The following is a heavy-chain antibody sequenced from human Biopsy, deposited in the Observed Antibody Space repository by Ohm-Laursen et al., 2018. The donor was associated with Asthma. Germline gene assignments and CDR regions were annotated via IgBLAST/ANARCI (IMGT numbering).Heavy chain of an antibody. V-gene: IGHV3-30-3*01. J-gene: IGHJ4*02. CDR3: SRDTLGYYFDI. Sequence: RSLRLSCAASGTHFGSYNMHWARQAPGKGLEWVAVITFDGSTQHYGDSVKGRFTISRDNSKNMLFLQMNSLRAEDTAVYYCSRDTLGYYFDIWGQGIQVTVSS. D-gene: IGHD6-13*01. CDR1: GTHFGSYN. CDR2: ITFDGSTQ.